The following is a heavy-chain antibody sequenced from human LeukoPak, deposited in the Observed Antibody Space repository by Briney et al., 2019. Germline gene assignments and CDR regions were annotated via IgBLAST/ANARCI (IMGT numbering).Heavy chain of an antibody. D-gene: IGHD3-10*01. V-gene: IGHV3-48*01. J-gene: IGHJ4*02. CDR3: ARRGDYYGSGSYYFDY. CDR1: GFTFSSYS. Sequence: GGSLRLSCAASGFTFSSYSMNWVRQAPGKGLEWVSYISSSSSTIYYADSVKGRFTISRDNAKNSLYLQMNSLRAEDTAVYYCARRGDYYGSGSYYFDYWGQGLLVTVSS. CDR2: ISSSSSTI.